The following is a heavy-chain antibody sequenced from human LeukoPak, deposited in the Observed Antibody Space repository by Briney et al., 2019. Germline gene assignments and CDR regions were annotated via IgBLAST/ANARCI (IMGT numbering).Heavy chain of an antibody. CDR2: ISAYNGNT. Sequence: ASVKVSCKASGYTFTSYGISWVRQAPGQGLEWMGWISAYNGNTNYAQKLQGRVTMTTDTSTSTAYMELRSPRSDDTAVYYCAVANWGPPILRTTDFDYWGQGTLVTVSS. J-gene: IGHJ4*02. D-gene: IGHD7-27*01. V-gene: IGHV1-18*01. CDR3: AVANWGPPILRTTDFDY. CDR1: GYTFTSYG.